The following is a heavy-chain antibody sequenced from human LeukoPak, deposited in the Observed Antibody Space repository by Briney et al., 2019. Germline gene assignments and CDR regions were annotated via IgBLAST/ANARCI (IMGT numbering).Heavy chain of an antibody. CDR1: GYTFTGYY. CDR3: AGLDTAMVTRGFDY. CDR2: INPNSGGT. Sequence: ASVEVSCKASGYTFTGYYMHWVRQAPGQGFEWMGWINPNSGGTNYAQKFQGRVTMTRDTSISTAYMELSRLRSDDTAVYYCAGLDTAMVTRGFDYWGQGTLVTVSS. D-gene: IGHD5-18*01. J-gene: IGHJ4*02. V-gene: IGHV1-2*02.